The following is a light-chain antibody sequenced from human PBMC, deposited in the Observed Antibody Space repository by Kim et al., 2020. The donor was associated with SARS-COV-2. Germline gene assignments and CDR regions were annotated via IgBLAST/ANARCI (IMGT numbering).Light chain of an antibody. Sequence: ASVWDRVTITCQASEDISNDLNWCLQKPGKAPMLLIYNASNLGTGVSSRFSGSGSGTDFSFTTSSLRPEDIATYYCQQYDNLPLTFGGGTKVDIK. CDR1: EDISND. CDR2: NAS. CDR3: QQYDNLPLT. V-gene: IGKV1-33*01. J-gene: IGKJ4*01.